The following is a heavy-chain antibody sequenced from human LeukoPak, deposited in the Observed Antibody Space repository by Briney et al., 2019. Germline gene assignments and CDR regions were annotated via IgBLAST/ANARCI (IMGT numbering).Heavy chain of an antibody. Sequence: PGGSLRLSCAASGFTFRTYAMSWVRQAPGKGLEWVSGISDSGDGTYYAESVKGRFTISRDNAKNSLYLQMNSLRAEDTAVYYCARFYDILTGPFDYWGQGTLVTVSS. V-gene: IGHV3-23*01. CDR1: GFTFRTYA. D-gene: IGHD3-9*01. CDR2: ISDSGDGT. J-gene: IGHJ4*02. CDR3: ARFYDILTGPFDY.